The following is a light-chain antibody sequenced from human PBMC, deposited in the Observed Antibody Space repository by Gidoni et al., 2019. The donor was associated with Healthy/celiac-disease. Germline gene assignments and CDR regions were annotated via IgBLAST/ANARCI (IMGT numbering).Light chain of an antibody. CDR2: GAS. Sequence: DIVLTQSPGTLSLSPGERATLTCRASHSVSSSYLAWYQQKPGQAPRLLIYGASSMATGIPDRFSGRGYGTDVTRTINRLEPEDFAVYYCQQYGSSPCTFGQGTKVEIK. J-gene: IGKJ1*01. CDR1: HSVSSSY. CDR3: QQYGSSPCT. V-gene: IGKV3-20*01.